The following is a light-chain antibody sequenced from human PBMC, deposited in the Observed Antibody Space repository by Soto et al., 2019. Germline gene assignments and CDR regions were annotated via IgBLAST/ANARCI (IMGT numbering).Light chain of an antibody. V-gene: IGKV3-15*01. CDR2: GAS. Sequence: IMVTQSPATLSVSPGERASLSCRASHSVSSHLAWYQQKPGQAPRLLIYGASTRATGIPARFSGSGSGTEFTLTISSLQSEDYAVYYCQPYNNWPKTFGQGTKVDIK. CDR1: HSVSSH. CDR3: QPYNNWPKT. J-gene: IGKJ1*01.